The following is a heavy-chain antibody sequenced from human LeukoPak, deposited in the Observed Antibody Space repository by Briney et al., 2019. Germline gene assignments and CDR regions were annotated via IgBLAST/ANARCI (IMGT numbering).Heavy chain of an antibody. CDR1: GGSISSYY. CDR3: ERLLHYGYVWGSYRYQQPPPYYYYYYMDV. V-gene: IGHV4-59*08. CDR2: IYYSGST. Sequence: PSETLSLTCTVSGGSISSYYWSWIRQPPGKGLEWIGYIYYSGSTNYNPSLKSRVTISVDTSKNQFSLKLGSVTAPYAAVFYCERLLHYGYVWGSYRYQQPPPYYYYYYMDVWGKGTTVTVSS. J-gene: IGHJ6*03. D-gene: IGHD3-16*02.